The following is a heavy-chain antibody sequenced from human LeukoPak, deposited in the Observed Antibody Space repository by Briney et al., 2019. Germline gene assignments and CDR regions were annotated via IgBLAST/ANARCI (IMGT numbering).Heavy chain of an antibody. Sequence: PGRSLRLSCAASGFTFSSYGMHWVRQAPGKGLEWVAVIWYVGSNKYYADSVKGRFTISRDNSKNTLYLQVNSLRAEDTAVYYCARDPSLGYFDYWGQGTLVTVSS. CDR3: ARDPSLGYFDY. CDR1: GFTFSSYG. V-gene: IGHV3-33*01. J-gene: IGHJ4*02. CDR2: IWYVGSNK.